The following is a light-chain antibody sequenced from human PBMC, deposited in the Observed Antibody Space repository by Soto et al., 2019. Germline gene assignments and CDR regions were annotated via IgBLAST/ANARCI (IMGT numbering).Light chain of an antibody. CDR2: SAS. CDR3: QQYSGSPRT. V-gene: IGKV3-20*01. CDR1: QNLGTLY. Sequence: ETVLTQSPGTLSLSPGERGTLSCRASQNLGTLYLAWFQQKSVHAPMLLIYSASRRATGIPDRFTASGSGTEFPLTINGVELEDFAVYFCQQYSGSPRTFHKGTKVDIK. J-gene: IGKJ1*01.